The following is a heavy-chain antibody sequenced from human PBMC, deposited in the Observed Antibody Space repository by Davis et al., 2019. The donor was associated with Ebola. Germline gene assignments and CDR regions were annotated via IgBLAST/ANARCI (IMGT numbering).Heavy chain of an antibody. CDR3: ARGGYCSGGSCHTYHY. D-gene: IGHD2-15*01. J-gene: IGHJ4*02. V-gene: IGHV4-30-2*01. CDR2: IYHSGST. Sequence: MPSETLSLTCAVSGGSISSGGYSWSWIRQPPGKGLEWIGYIYHSGSTYHNPSLKSRVTISVDRSKNQFSLKLSSVTAADTAVYYCARGGYCSGGSCHTYHYWGQGTLVTVSS. CDR1: GGSISSGGYS.